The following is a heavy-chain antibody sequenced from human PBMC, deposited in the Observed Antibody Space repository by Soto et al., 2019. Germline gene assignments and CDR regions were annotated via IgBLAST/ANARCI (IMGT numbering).Heavy chain of an antibody. D-gene: IGHD6-13*01. V-gene: IGHV3-11*03. J-gene: IGHJ3*02. Sequence: QVQLLESGGGLVKPGGSLRLSCAASEFTVSAYYMAWLRQAPGNGLDWISYISGDSRYTNYADSVKGRFTISRDNAKNSLYLQRNSLRGEDTAGYFCATGQQVRMTDIWGQGTMVIVSS. CDR1: EFTVSAYY. CDR3: ATGQQVRMTDI. CDR2: ISGDSRYT.